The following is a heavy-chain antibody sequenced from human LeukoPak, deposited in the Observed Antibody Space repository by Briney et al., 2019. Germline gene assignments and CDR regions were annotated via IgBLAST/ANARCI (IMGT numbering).Heavy chain of an antibody. Sequence: PGRSLRLSCAASGFTFSSYAMHWVRQAPGKGLEWVAVISYDGSNKYYADSVKGRFTISRDNAKNTLYLQMNSLRAEDMAVYYCARAASCGGDCSSSYLQHWGQGTLVTVSS. CDR3: ARAASCGGDCSSSYLQH. J-gene: IGHJ1*01. V-gene: IGHV3-30-3*01. CDR2: ISYDGSNK. CDR1: GFTFSSYA. D-gene: IGHD2-21*02.